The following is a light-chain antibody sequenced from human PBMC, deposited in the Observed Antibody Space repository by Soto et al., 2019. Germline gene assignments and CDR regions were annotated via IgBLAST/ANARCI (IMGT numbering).Light chain of an antibody. CDR2: DVS. J-gene: IGKJ1*01. CDR1: QSLSSW. V-gene: IGKV1-5*01. CDR3: QQYNSYSA. Sequence: DIQMTQSPSTLSASVGDRVTITCRASQSLSSWLAWYQQKPGKAPKLLIYDVSSLESGVPSRFSGSGSGTEFTLTISSLQPGDFATYYCQQYNSYSAFGQGTKV.